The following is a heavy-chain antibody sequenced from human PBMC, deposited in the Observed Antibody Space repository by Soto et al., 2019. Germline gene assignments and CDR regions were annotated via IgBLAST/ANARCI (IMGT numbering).Heavy chain of an antibody. CDR2: IWRNGDNP. D-gene: IGHD1-1*01. J-gene: IGHJ4*02. CDR1: GFSFSNYG. Sequence: QVQLVESGGGVVQPGRSLRLSCAASGFSFSNYGMHWVRQTPGRGLEWVAIIWRNGDNPQYAQSVMGRFTVSRDDSKNMWYLQMDSLQVEDTAVYYCARDEVQIWSYVGSFDSWGQGTLVTVSS. V-gene: IGHV3-33*01. CDR3: ARDEVQIWSYVGSFDS.